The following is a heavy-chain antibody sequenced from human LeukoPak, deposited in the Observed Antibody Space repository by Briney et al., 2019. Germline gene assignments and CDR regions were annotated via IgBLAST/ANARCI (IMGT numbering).Heavy chain of an antibody. CDR3: ARDVAVRGALGY. D-gene: IGHD3-10*01. Sequence: GGSLRLSCVASGFTFSIYSMNWVSQAPGKGVEWVSYISSIISPIYYADSVKGRFTISRDDAKNSLYLQMNSLRAEDTAVYYCARDVAVRGALGYWGQGTLVTVSS. J-gene: IGHJ4*02. CDR2: ISSIISPI. CDR1: GFTFSIYS. V-gene: IGHV3-48*01.